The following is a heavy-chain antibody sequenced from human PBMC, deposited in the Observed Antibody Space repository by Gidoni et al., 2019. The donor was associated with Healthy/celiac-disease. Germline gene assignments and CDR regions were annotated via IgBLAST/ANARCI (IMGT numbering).Heavy chain of an antibody. CDR2: IYYSGST. J-gene: IGHJ4*02. CDR3: AATLAYDYINQFDY. Sequence: QLQLQESGPGLVKPSETLSLTCTVSGDSISSSSYYWGWIRQPPGKGLEWIGSIYYSGSTYYNPSLKSRVTISVDTSKNQFSLKLSSVTAADTAVYYCAATLAYDYINQFDYWGQGTLVTVSS. CDR1: GDSISSSSYY. V-gene: IGHV4-39*07. D-gene: IGHD4-4*01.